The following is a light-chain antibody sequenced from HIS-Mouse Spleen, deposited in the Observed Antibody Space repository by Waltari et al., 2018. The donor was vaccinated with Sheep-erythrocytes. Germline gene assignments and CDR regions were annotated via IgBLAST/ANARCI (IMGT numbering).Light chain of an antibody. CDR1: SSDVGGYNY. CDR3: SSYAGSNNWV. J-gene: IGLJ3*02. CDR2: AVS. V-gene: IGLV2-8*01. Sequence: QSALTQPPSASGSPGQSVTISCTGTSSDVGGYNYVSWYQQHPGKAPKLMIYAVSTRPSGVPDRFSGSKSGNTASLTVSGLQAEDEADYYCSSYAGSNNWVFGGGTKLTVL.